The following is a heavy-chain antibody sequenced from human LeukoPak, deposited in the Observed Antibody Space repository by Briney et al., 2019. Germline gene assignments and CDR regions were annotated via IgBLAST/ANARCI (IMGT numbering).Heavy chain of an antibody. CDR1: GFTFSNAW. V-gene: IGHV3-15*01. Sequence: GGSLRLSCAASGFTFSNAWMSWVRQAPGKGLEWVGRIKSKTDGGTTDYAAPVKGRFTISRDDSKNTLYLQMNSLKTEDTAVYYCTTGPGDSSGYKDYWGQGTLVTVSS. D-gene: IGHD3-22*01. CDR2: IKSKTDGGTT. CDR3: TTGPGDSSGYKDY. J-gene: IGHJ4*02.